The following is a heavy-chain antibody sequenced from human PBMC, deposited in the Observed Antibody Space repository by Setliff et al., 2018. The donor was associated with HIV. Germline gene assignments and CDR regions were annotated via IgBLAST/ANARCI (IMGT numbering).Heavy chain of an antibody. Sequence: SETLSLTCAVSGVSISAYFWSWIRQSPEKGLEWIAFILDTGSPNYSPSFKSRVTISVDTSKNQFSLKLSSVTAADTAVYYCARRRSSGWYHYFDYWGQGTLVTVSS. CDR3: ARRRSSGWYHYFDY. D-gene: IGHD6-19*01. CDR1: GVSISAYF. V-gene: IGHV4-59*08. J-gene: IGHJ4*02. CDR2: ILDTGSP.